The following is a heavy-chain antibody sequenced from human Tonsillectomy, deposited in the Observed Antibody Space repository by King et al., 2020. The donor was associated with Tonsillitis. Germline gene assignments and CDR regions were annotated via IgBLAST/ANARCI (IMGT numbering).Heavy chain of an antibody. CDR2: TSFDGSNK. V-gene: IGHV3-30-3*01. J-gene: IGHJ6*02. D-gene: IGHD4-17*01. CDR3: ARRDGALDYYYYGMDV. Sequence: VQLVESGGGVVQPGRSLRLSCTAAGFTFSNYAMHLVRQSPGKGRAWVADTSFDGSNKYYADAVKGRFTISRDNSKNTLYLQMNSLRAEDTAVYYCARRDGALDYYYYGMDVWGQGTTVTVSS. CDR1: GFTFSNYA.